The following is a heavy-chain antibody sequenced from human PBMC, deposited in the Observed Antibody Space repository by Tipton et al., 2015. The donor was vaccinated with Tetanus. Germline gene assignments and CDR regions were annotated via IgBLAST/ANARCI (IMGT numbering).Heavy chain of an antibody. Sequence: SLRLSCAASGFTSKSHYMHWVRQAPGKGLVWISRINPDGRRTNYADSVKGRFTISRDNAKNTLHLQMNSLRAEDTAVYYCVRDFTDHHGSGSYIFDYWGQGTLVTVSS. D-gene: IGHD3-10*01. J-gene: IGHJ4*02. CDR2: INPDGRRT. CDR3: VRDFTDHHGSGSYIFDY. V-gene: IGHV3-74*01. CDR1: GFTSKSHY.